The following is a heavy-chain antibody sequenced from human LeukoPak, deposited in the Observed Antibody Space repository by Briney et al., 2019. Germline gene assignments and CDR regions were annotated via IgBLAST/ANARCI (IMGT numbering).Heavy chain of an antibody. J-gene: IGHJ3*02. V-gene: IGHV3-23*01. D-gene: IGHD6-19*01. CDR3: AKTVAGGFDI. CDR1: GFTFTNAW. CDR2: ISGSGGST. Sequence: GGSLRLSCVDSGFTFTNAWMSWVRQAPGKGLEWVPAISGSGGSTYYADSVKGRFTISRDNSKNTLYLQMNSLRAEDTAVYYCAKTVAGGFDIWGQGTMVTVSS.